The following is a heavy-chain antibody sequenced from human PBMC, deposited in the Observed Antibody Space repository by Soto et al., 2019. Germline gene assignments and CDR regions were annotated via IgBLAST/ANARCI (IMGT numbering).Heavy chain of an antibody. Sequence: ASVKVSCKASGYTFTSYGISWVRQAPGQGLEWMGWISAYNGNTNYAQKLQGRVTMTTDTSTSTAYMELRSLRSDDTAVYYCARVVQPTVPTNNWFDPWGQGTLVTVSS. D-gene: IGHD4-17*01. V-gene: IGHV1-18*01. CDR2: ISAYNGNT. CDR1: GYTFTSYG. CDR3: ARVVQPTVPTNNWFDP. J-gene: IGHJ5*02.